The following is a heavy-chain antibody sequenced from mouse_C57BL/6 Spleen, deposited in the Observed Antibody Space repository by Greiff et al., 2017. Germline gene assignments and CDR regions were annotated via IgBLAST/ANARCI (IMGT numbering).Heavy chain of an antibody. CDR2: ISYDGSN. Sequence: VQLQQSGPGLVKPSQSLSLTCSVTGYSITSGYYWNWNRQFPGNKLEWMGYISYDGSNNYNPSLKNRISITRDTSKNQFFLKWSSVTTEDTATYYCARGRWVDWYFDVWGTGTTVTVSS. CDR1: GYSITSGYY. CDR3: ARGRWVDWYFDV. D-gene: IGHD1-1*02. J-gene: IGHJ1*03. V-gene: IGHV3-6*01.